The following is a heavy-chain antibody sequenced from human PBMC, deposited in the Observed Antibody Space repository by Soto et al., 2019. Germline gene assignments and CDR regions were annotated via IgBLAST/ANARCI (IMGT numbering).Heavy chain of an antibody. V-gene: IGHV3-33*01. CDR1: GFTFSTFA. CDR2: IWSDGNHE. J-gene: IGHJ4*02. Sequence: QVQLVESGGGVVQPGRSLRLSCAASGFTFSTFAMNWVRQAPGKGLEWVAIIWSDGNHEFYADSVKGRFTISRDNSKNILYLEMDRLRAEDTAIYYSATRVSLTVIIQPAAMPFDYWGQGTLVTVSS. CDR3: ATRVSLTVIIQPAAMPFDY. D-gene: IGHD2-2*01.